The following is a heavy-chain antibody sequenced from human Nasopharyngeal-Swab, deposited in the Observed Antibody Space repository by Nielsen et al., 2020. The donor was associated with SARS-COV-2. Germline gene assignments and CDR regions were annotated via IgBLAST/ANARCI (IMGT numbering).Heavy chain of an antibody. J-gene: IGHJ6*02. CDR2: ISYRGST. CDR3: ARDYRGAGYYYYGMDV. CDR1: GGSTNSGDSC. Sequence: SETLSLTCTVSGGSTNSGDSCWSWIRQHPGKGLEWIGYISYRGSTYYNPSLKSRVTISVDTSKNQVSLNLSSVTAADTAVYYCARDYRGAGYYYYGMDVWGQGTTVTVSS. D-gene: IGHD1-26*01. V-gene: IGHV4-31*03.